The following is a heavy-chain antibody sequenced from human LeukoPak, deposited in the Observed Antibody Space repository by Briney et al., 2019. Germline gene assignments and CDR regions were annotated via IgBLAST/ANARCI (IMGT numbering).Heavy chain of an antibody. CDR2: ISGSGGST. Sequence: GGSLRLSCSASGFTFSSYAMSWVRQAPGKGLEWVSAISGSGGSTYYAGSVKGRFTNSRDNSKNTLYLQMNSLRAEDTAIYYCTKEDGAVAGYPDYWGQGTLVTVSS. D-gene: IGHD6-19*01. J-gene: IGHJ4*02. V-gene: IGHV3-23*01. CDR1: GFTFSSYA. CDR3: TKEDGAVAGYPDY.